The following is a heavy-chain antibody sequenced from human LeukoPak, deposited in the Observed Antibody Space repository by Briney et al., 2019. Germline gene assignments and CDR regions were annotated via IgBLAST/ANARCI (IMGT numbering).Heavy chain of an antibody. CDR3: AKGDPYYYGSGSYFEDAFDI. CDR2: ISSSGSTI. Sequence: GGSLRLSCAASGFTISSYEMNWVRQAPGKGLEWDSYISSSGSTIYYADSVKGRFTISRDNAKNSLYLQMNSLRAEDTAVYYCAKGDPYYYGSGSYFEDAFDIWGQGTMVTVSS. CDR1: GFTISSYE. J-gene: IGHJ3*02. V-gene: IGHV3-48*03. D-gene: IGHD3-10*01.